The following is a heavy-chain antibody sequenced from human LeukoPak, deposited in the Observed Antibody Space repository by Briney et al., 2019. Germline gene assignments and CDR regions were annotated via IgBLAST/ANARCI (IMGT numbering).Heavy chain of an antibody. V-gene: IGHV3-33*08. CDR2: IWYDGSNK. J-gene: IGHJ4*02. CDR3: ARDQHAKWEPPGPLDY. CDR1: GFIFSDHY. D-gene: IGHD1-26*01. Sequence: GGSLRLSCAASGFIFSDHYMDWVRQAPGKGLEWVAVIWYDGSNKYYADSVKGRFTISRDNSKNTLYLQMNSLRAEDTAVYYCARDQHAKWEPPGPLDYWGQGTLVTVSS.